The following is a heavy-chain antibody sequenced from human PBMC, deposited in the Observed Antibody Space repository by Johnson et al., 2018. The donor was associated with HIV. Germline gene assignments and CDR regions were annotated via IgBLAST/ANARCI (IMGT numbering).Heavy chain of an antibody. Sequence: QVQLVESGGGLVQPGGSLRLSCAASGFTFSSYWMHWVRQAPGKGLDWVAVISDDGSNEYYADSVKGRFAISRDNSKNTLYLQMNSLRPEDTAVYYCARDGRDLVTRGGFDVWGPGTVVTVSS. J-gene: IGHJ3*01. CDR3: ARDGRDLVTRGGFDV. CDR1: GFTFSSYW. V-gene: IGHV3-30*03. D-gene: IGHD5-18*01. CDR2: ISDDGSNE.